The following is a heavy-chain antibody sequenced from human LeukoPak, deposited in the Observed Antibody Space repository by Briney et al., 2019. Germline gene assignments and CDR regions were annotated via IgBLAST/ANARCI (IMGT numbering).Heavy chain of an antibody. CDR3: AREPDQYYYDSSGYFSYNWFDP. J-gene: IGHJ5*02. D-gene: IGHD3-22*01. Sequence: PSETLSLTCTVSGGSLSSGSYYWRWIRQPAGKGLEWIGRIYTSGSTNYNPSLKSRVTISVDTSKNQFSLKLSSVTAADTAVYYCAREPDQYYYDSSGYFSYNWFDPWGQGTLVTVSS. V-gene: IGHV4-61*02. CDR1: GGSLSSGSYY. CDR2: IYTSGST.